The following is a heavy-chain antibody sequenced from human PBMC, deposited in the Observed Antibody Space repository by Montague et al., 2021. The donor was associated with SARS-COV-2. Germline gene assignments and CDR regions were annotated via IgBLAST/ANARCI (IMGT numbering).Heavy chain of an antibody. J-gene: IGHJ6*02. CDR2: ISHSGDTK. D-gene: IGHD2-8*01. Sequence: SLSLSCAASGLNFNLFPINWVRQVPGRGLGWVSSISHSGDTKYYADSVKGRFTISRDHSKNIVYLEMNSLRAEDTAVYYCAKERLGYCTSICDGLDLWGQGTPVTVSS. CDR1: GLNFNLFP. V-gene: IGHV3-23*01. CDR3: AKERLGYCTSICDGLDL.